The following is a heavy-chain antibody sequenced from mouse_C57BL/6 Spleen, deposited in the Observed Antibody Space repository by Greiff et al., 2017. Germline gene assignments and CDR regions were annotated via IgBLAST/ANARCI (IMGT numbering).Heavy chain of an antibody. CDR1: GYTFTSYW. CDR2: IHPNSGST. Sequence: QVQLQQPGAELVKPGASVKLSCKASGYTFTSYWMHWVKQRPGQGLEWIGMIHPNSGSTNYNEKFKSKATLTVDKSSSTAYMQLSSLTSEDSAVYYGAREGYGSSVAWFAYWGQGTLVTVSA. V-gene: IGHV1-64*01. D-gene: IGHD1-1*01. J-gene: IGHJ3*01. CDR3: AREGYGSSVAWFAY.